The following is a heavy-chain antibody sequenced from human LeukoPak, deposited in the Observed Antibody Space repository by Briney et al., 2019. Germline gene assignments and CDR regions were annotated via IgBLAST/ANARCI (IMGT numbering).Heavy chain of an antibody. CDR2: FYHSGIT. Sequence: PSETLSLTCTASGGSISSYYWSWVRQPPGKGLEWIGSFYHSGITYYNPSLKSRVTISVEMSKNQFSLKLSSVTAADTAVYYCASVRGVIIRGAFDIWGQGTMVTVSS. V-gene: IGHV4-59*12. CDR3: ASVRGVIIRGAFDI. J-gene: IGHJ3*02. CDR1: GGSISSYY. D-gene: IGHD3-10*02.